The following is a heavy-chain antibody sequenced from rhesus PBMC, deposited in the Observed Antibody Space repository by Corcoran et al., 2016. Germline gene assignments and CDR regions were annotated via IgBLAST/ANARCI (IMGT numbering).Heavy chain of an antibody. V-gene: IGHV3-59*01. D-gene: IGHD3-9*01. J-gene: IGHJ4*01. CDR2: ISNDGGST. CDR3: TRGGNEAGDY. CDR1: GFIFSDYY. Sequence: EVQLVESGGGLAKPGGSLRLSCAASGFIFSDYYIHWVPQASGRGLGWVSRISNDGGSTWYADSVKGRFTISRENAKNTLYLRMDSLRAEDTAVYYCTRGGNEAGDYWGQGVLVTVSS.